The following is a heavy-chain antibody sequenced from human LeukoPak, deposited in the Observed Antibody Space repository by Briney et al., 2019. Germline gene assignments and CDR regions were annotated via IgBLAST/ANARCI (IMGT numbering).Heavy chain of an antibody. D-gene: IGHD4-17*01. V-gene: IGHV4-59*01. Sequence: SETQSLTCTVSGGSISSYYWSWIRQPPGKGLEWIAYIYYSGSTYYNPSLKSRVTISVDTSKNQFSLTLRSVTAADTAVYYCARSQIDYGDYVNWFDPWGQGTLVTVSS. CDR2: IYYSGST. J-gene: IGHJ5*02. CDR1: GGSISSYY. CDR3: ARSQIDYGDYVNWFDP.